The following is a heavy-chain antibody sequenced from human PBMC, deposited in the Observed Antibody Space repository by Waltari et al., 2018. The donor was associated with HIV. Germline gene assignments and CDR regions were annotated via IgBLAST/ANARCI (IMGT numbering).Heavy chain of an antibody. D-gene: IGHD2-15*01. CDR3: VRDDPGYVPIDY. J-gene: IGHJ4*03. Sequence: LVQSGGGEVQEGGSLVRSVSGSGCVFGGFSFIGVRQTPRRGLEWVAALRRDTYEANYLASVRGRFIISRDNAKSSAYLEMTSLRVEDTATYYCVRDDPGYVPIDYWGQGSQVVVS. V-gene: IGHV3-7*03. CDR2: LRRDTYEA. CDR1: GCVFGGFS.